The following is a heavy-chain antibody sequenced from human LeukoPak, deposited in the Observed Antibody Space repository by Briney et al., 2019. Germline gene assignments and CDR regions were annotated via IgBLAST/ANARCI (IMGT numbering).Heavy chain of an antibody. D-gene: IGHD6-6*01. CDR1: GFTFSSYW. V-gene: IGHV3-23*01. Sequence: GGSLRLSCVGSGFTFSSYWMHWVRQGPGKGLEWVSAISGSGGSTYYADSVKGRFTISRDNSKNTLYLQMNSLRAEDTAVYYCAKEIGSSPYYYYYGMDVWGQGTTVTVSS. J-gene: IGHJ6*02. CDR2: ISGSGGST. CDR3: AKEIGSSPYYYYYGMDV.